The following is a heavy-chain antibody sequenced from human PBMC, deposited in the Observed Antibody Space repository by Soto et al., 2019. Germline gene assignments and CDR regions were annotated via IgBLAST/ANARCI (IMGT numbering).Heavy chain of an antibody. V-gene: IGHV4-61*08. Sequence: PSETLSLTCTVSGGSISSGGYHWSWIRQPPGKGLEWIGYIYYSGSTNYNPSLKSRVTISVDTSKNQFSLKLSSVTAADTAVYYCAKGGWRLLDIWGQGTMVTVSS. CDR2: IYYSGST. J-gene: IGHJ3*02. CDR1: GGSISSGGYH. D-gene: IGHD3-3*01. CDR3: AKGGWRLLDI.